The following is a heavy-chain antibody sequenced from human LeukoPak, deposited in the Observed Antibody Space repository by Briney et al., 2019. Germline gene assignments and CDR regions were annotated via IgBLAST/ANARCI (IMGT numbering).Heavy chain of an antibody. CDR3: ARTNVQRSFDY. D-gene: IGHD1-1*01. Sequence: PGGSLRLSCAASGLTFSSHWMHWVREAPGKGLVWVSHISIDGETTNYADSVKGRFTISRDNAKSTLYLQMNSLRAEDTAVYYCARTNVQRSFDYWGQGSLVTVSS. CDR2: ISIDGETT. J-gene: IGHJ4*02. CDR1: GLTFSSHW. V-gene: IGHV3-74*01.